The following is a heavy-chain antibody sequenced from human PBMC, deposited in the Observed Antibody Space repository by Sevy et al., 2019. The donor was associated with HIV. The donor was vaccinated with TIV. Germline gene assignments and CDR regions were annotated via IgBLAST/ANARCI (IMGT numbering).Heavy chain of an antibody. CDR3: AGENAWGRGYS. CDR1: GGSITSLY. CDR2: IYYNGPI. V-gene: IGHV4-59*08. J-gene: IGHJ4*02. D-gene: IGHD1-26*01. Sequence: SETLSLTCTVSGGSITSLYWNWIRQPPGKGLEWIANIYYNGPINYNPSLKSRVTLSLDTSKNQFSLRLSSVTAADTAMDYWAGENAWGRGYSWGQGTLVTVSS.